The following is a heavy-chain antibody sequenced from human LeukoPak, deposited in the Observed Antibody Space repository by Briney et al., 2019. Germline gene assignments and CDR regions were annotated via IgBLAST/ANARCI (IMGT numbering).Heavy chain of an antibody. CDR1: GAPVSSGGYY. CDR2: IYYSGST. Sequence: PSQTLSLTCTVSGAPVSSGGYYWSWIRQHPGKGLEWIGYIYYSGSTYYNPSLKSRVTISVDTSKNQFSLKLSSVTAADTAVYYCARAIIWFGELDSFDYWGQGTLVTVSS. J-gene: IGHJ4*02. CDR3: ARAIIWFGELDSFDY. V-gene: IGHV4-31*03. D-gene: IGHD3-10*01.